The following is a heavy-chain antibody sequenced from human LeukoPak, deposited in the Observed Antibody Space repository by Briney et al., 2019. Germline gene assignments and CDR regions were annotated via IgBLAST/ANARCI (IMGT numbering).Heavy chain of an antibody. D-gene: IGHD3-10*01. CDR1: GGSISPSY. CDR3: ARFAGVLYYYGSGSQNNWFDP. J-gene: IGHJ5*02. V-gene: IGHV4-34*01. Sequence: PSETLSLTCTVSGGSISPSYWSWIRQPPGKGLEWIGEINHSGSTNYNPSLKSRVTISVDTSKNQFSLKLSSVTAADTAVYYCARFAGVLYYYGSGSQNNWFDPWGQGTLVTVSS. CDR2: INHSGST.